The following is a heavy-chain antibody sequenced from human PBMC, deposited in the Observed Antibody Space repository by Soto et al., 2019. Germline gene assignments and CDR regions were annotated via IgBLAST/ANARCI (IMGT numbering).Heavy chain of an antibody. CDR2: IGSSGSTI. D-gene: IGHD6-6*01. V-gene: IGHV3-48*03. Sequence: PGWSLRLSCAASGFTFSSYEMNWVRQAPGKGLEWVSYIGSSGSTIYYADSVKGRFTISRDNAKNSLYLKMNSLRAEDTAVYYCARDPYSSSSNAYYYYGMDVWGQGTTATV. CDR1: GFTFSSYE. J-gene: IGHJ6*02. CDR3: ARDPYSSSSNAYYYYGMDV.